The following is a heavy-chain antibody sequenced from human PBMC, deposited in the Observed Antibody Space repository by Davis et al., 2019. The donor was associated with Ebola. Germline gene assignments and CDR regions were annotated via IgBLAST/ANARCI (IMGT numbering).Heavy chain of an antibody. CDR1: GGSFSGYY. V-gene: IGHV4-34*01. J-gene: IGHJ6*02. D-gene: IGHD6-6*01. CDR2: INHSGST. Sequence: MPSETLSLTCAVYGGSFSGYYWSWIRQPPGKGLEWIGEINHSGSTNYNPSLKSRVTISVDTSKNQFSLKLSSVTAADTAVYYCAREVRVAAARLGYYYYGMDVWGQGTTVTVSS. CDR3: AREVRVAAARLGYYYYGMDV.